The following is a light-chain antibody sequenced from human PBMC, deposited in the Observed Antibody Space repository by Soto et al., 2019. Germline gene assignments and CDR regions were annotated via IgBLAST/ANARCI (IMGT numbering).Light chain of an antibody. Sequence: QPVLTQPASVSGSPGQSITISCTGTSSDVGSYNLVSWFQHHPGKAPKLMIFEGSKRPSGVSSRFSGSKSGNTASLTISGLQAEDEADYHCCSYAGTPNWVFGGGTQLTVL. J-gene: IGLJ3*02. CDR1: SSDVGSYNL. V-gene: IGLV2-23*01. CDR3: CSYAGTPNWV. CDR2: EGS.